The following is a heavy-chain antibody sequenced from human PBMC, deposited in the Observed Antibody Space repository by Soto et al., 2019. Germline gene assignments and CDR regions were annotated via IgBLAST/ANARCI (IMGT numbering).Heavy chain of an antibody. CDR1: GGSISSGGYS. J-gene: IGHJ4*02. CDR2: IYHSGT. D-gene: IGHD6-19*01. V-gene: IGHV4-30-2*01. Sequence: QLQLQESGSGLVKPSQTLPLTCAVSGGSISSGGYSWSWIRQPPGKGLEWIGYIYHSGTYYNPSLKSRVTISVDRSKNQFSLKLSSVTAADTAVYYCARAGGLGAVAVDYWGQGTLVTVSS. CDR3: ARAGGLGAVAVDY.